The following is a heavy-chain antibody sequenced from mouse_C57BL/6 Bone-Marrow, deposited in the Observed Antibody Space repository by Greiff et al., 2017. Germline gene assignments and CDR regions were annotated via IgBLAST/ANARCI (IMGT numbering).Heavy chain of an antibody. CDR1: GFTFSSYT. J-gene: IGHJ4*01. CDR3: ARHYYVSSYYAIDY. Sequence: EVMLVESGGGLVQPGGSLKLSCAASGFTFSSYTMSWVRQTPEKRLEWVAYISNGGGSTYYPDTVQGRFTLSRDKAKNTLYLQMSSLKSADTAMYYCARHYYVSSYYAIDYWGQGTSVTVSS. CDR2: ISNGGGST. V-gene: IGHV5-12-2*01. D-gene: IGHD1-1*01.